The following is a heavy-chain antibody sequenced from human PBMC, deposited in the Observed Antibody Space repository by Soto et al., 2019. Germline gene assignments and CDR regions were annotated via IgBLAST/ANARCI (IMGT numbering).Heavy chain of an antibody. Sequence: ASVKVSCKAFGYTFTSYGISWVRQAPGQGLEWMGWISAYNGNTNYAQKLQGRVTMTTDTSTSTAYMELRSLRSDDTAVYYCARFGGSSSWDYYYGMDVWGQGTTVTVSS. D-gene: IGHD6-13*01. J-gene: IGHJ6*02. CDR2: ISAYNGNT. CDR3: ARFGGSSSWDYYYGMDV. CDR1: GYTFTSYG. V-gene: IGHV1-18*04.